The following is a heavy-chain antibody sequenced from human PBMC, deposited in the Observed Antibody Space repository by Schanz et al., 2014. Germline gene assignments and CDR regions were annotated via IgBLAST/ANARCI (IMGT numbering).Heavy chain of an antibody. CDR3: ARGRSLGWCDY. CDR1: GFTFSSYW. Sequence: EVQLVESGGGLIQPGGSLRLSCAASGFTFSSYWMSWVRQAPGEGLEWVSRINSDGRSTNYADSVKGRFSISRDNARNTLHLQMDSLRDEDTAVYYCARGRSLGWCDYWGQGTLVTVSS. V-gene: IGHV3-74*02. CDR2: INSDGRST. J-gene: IGHJ4*02. D-gene: IGHD2-21*01.